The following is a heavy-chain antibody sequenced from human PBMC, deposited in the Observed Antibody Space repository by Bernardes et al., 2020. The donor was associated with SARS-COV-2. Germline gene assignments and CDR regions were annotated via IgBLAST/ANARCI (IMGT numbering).Heavy chain of an antibody. CDR3: AKEDTGYSRGLDH. CDR1: GFIFDDYA. D-gene: IGHD5-12*01. V-gene: IGHV3-9*01. J-gene: IGHJ4*02. CDR2: ISWNSGTI. Sequence: GGSLRLSCAASGFIFDDYAMHWVRQAPGKGLEWVSFISWNSGTIYYADSVKGRFTISRDNAKNSLYLQINSLRPEDTAFYYCAKEDTGYSRGLDHWGQGTLVTVSS.